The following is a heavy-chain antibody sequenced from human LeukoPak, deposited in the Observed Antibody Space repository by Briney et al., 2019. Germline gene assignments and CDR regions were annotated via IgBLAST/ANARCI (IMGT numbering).Heavy chain of an antibody. CDR1: GFTFSSYA. Sequence: GGSLRLSCAASGFTFSSYAMSWVRQAPGKGLEWVSAISGSGGSTYYADSVKGRFTISRDKSKNTLYLQMNSLRAEDTAVYYCAKGLRELSLEPDYWGQGTLVTVSS. CDR2: ISGSGGST. V-gene: IGHV3-23*01. CDR3: AKGLRELSLEPDY. J-gene: IGHJ4*02. D-gene: IGHD3-16*02.